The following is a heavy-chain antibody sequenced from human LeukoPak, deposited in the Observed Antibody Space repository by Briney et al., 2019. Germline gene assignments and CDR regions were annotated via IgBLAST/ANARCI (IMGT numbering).Heavy chain of an antibody. V-gene: IGHV1-18*01. CDR1: GYTFTSYG. CDR3: ARAHLDYYGSGSYYSYDY. CDR2: ISAYNGNT. D-gene: IGHD3-10*01. J-gene: IGHJ4*02. Sequence: ASVKVSCKASGYTFTSYGISWVRQAPGQGLEWMGWISAYNGNTNYAQKLQGRVTMTTDTSTSTAYMELRSLRSGDTAVYYCARAHLDYYGSGSYYSYDYWGQGTLVTVSS.